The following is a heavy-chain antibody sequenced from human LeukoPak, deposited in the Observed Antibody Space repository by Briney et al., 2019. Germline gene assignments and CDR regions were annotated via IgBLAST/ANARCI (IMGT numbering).Heavy chain of an antibody. CDR2: IYSGGST. CDR1: GFTFSSYA. V-gene: IGHV3-53*01. Sequence: PGGSLRLSCAASGFTFSSYAMSWVRQAPGKGLEWVSVIYSGGSTYYADSVKGRFTISRDNSKNTLHLRMNSLRAEDTAVYYCARGVLRHYFDYWGQGTLVTVSS. J-gene: IGHJ4*02. CDR3: ARGVLRHYFDY. D-gene: IGHD4-17*01.